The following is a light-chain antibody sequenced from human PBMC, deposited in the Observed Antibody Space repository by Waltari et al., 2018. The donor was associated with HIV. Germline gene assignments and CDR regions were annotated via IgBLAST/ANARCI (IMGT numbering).Light chain of an antibody. V-gene: IGKV4-1*01. CDR1: QSVLYRSNNRNY. J-gene: IGKJ1*01. CDR3: QQYYSTPWT. Sequence: DIVMTQSPDSLVVSLGERATINCKSSQSVLYRSNNRNYLAWYQQKPGQPPKLLIYWASTRESGVPDRFSGRGSGTDFTRTIISLQAEDVAVYYCQQYYSTPWTFGQGTKVEIK. CDR2: WAS.